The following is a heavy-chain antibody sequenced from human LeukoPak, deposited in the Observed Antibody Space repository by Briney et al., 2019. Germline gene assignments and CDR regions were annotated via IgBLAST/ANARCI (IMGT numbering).Heavy chain of an antibody. V-gene: IGHV3-7*01. CDR2: IKADGSEI. D-gene: IGHD6-25*01. CDR1: GFTFSNYW. J-gene: IGHJ3*02. CDR3: ARRSAAKDAFDI. Sequence: GGSLRLSCAASGFTFSNYWMSWVRQAPGKGLEWVANIKADGSEIYYVDSVKGRFTISRDNAKNSLYLQMNSLRAEDTAVYYCARRSAAKDAFDIWGQGTMVTVSS.